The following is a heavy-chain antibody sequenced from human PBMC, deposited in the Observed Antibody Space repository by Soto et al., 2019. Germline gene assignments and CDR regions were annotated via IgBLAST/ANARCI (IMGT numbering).Heavy chain of an antibody. CDR3: ARDIVVVVAATLFNWFDP. V-gene: IGHV1-69*05. D-gene: IGHD2-15*01. J-gene: IGHJ5*02. CDR2: IIPIFGTA. Sequence: GASVKVSCKASGGTFSSYAISWVRQAPGQGLEWMGGIIPIFGTANYAQKFQGRVTMTTDTSTSTAYMELRSLRSDDTAVYYCARDIVVVVAATLFNWFDPWGQGTLVTVSS. CDR1: GGTFSSYA.